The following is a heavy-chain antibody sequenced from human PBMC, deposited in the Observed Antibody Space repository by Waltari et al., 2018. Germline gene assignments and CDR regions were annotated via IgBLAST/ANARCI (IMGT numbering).Heavy chain of an antibody. CDR2: IYTSGST. CDR1: GGSISCYY. D-gene: IGHD3-10*01. J-gene: IGHJ4*02. Sequence: QVQLQESGPGLVKPSETLSLTCTVSGGSISCYYWSWIRKPAGKGLEWIGRIYTSGSTNYNPSLKSRVTMSVDTSKNQFSLKLSSVTAADTAVYYCASTYYYGSGSSDIDYWGQGTLVTVSS. V-gene: IGHV4-4*07. CDR3: ASTYYYGSGSSDIDY.